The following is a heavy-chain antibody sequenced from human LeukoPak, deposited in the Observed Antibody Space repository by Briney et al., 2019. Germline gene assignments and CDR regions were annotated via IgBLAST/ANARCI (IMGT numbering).Heavy chain of an antibody. Sequence: PGGSLRLSCAASGFTFGDYAMHWVRQAPGKGLEWVSLISGDGGSTYYADSVKGRFTISRDNSKNSLYLQMNSLRTEDTALYYCAKDAPGYSSSWLYYYYGMDVWGQGTTVTVSS. CDR1: GFTFGDYA. CDR3: AKDAPGYSSSWLYYYYGMDV. CDR2: ISGDGGST. V-gene: IGHV3-43*02. D-gene: IGHD6-13*01. J-gene: IGHJ6*02.